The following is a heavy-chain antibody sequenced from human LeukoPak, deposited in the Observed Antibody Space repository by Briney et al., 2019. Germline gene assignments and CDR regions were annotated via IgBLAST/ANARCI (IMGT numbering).Heavy chain of an antibody. D-gene: IGHD6-19*01. CDR2: IYYSGST. V-gene: IGHV4-31*03. J-gene: IGHJ4*02. CDR1: GGSISSGGYY. Sequence: SQTLSLTCTVSGGSISSGGYYWSWIRQHPGKGLEWIGYIYYSGSTYYNPSLKSRVTISVDTSKNQFSLKLSSGTAADAAVYYCARGVAGDRDFDYWGQGTLVTVSS. CDR3: ARGVAGDRDFDY.